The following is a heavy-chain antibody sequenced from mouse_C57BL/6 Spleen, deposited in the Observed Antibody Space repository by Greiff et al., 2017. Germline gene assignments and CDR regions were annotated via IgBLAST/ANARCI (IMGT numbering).Heavy chain of an antibody. Sequence: DVKLVESGGGLVQPKGSLKLSCAASGFSFNTYAMNWVRQAPGKGLEWVARIRSKSNNYATYYADSVKDRFTISRDDSESMLYLQMSNLKTEDTAMYYCAEESPYYGGSFAYWGQGTLVTVSA. CDR3: AEESPYYGGSFAY. CDR1: GFSFNTYA. D-gene: IGHD1-1*01. J-gene: IGHJ3*01. CDR2: IRSKSNNYAT. V-gene: IGHV10-1*01.